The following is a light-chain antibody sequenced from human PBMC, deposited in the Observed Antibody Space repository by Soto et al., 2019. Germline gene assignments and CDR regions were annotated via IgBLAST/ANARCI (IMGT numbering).Light chain of an antibody. CDR2: DVS. CDR3: SSYTSSTTLL. V-gene: IGLV2-14*01. Sequence: QSALTQPASVSGSPGQSITISCTGTSSDVGGYNSVSWYQRHPGKAPKLMIYDVSNRPSGVSNRFSGSKSGNTASLTISGLQAEDEADYYCSSYTSSTTLLFGTGTKLTVL. CDR1: SSDVGGYNS. J-gene: IGLJ1*01.